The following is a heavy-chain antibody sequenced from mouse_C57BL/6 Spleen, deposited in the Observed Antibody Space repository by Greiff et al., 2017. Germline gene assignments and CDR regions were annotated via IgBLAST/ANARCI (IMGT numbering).Heavy chain of an antibody. J-gene: IGHJ4*01. CDR2: IYPGSGST. D-gene: IGHD3-1*01. CDR3: ARGLPFYAMDY. V-gene: IGHV1-55*01. Sequence: VKLQQPGAELVKPGASVKMSCKASGYTFTSYWITWVKQRPGQGLEWIGDIYPGSGSTNYNEKFKSKATLTVDTSSSTAYMQLSSLTSEDSAVYYGARGLPFYAMDYWGQGTSVTVSS. CDR1: GYTFTSYW.